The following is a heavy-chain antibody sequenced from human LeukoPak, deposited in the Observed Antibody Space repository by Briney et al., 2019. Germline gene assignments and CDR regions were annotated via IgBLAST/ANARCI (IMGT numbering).Heavy chain of an antibody. J-gene: IGHJ3*02. CDR2: IKQDGSEK. V-gene: IGHV3-7*01. CDR3: ARDRDSSGWYWAFDI. Sequence: GGSLRLSCAASGFIFSSYWMSWVRQAPGKGLEGVANIKQDGSEKYYVDSVKGRFTISRDNAKNSLYLQMNSLRAEDTAVYYCARDRDSSGWYWAFDIWGQGTMVTVSS. D-gene: IGHD6-19*01. CDR1: GFIFSSYW.